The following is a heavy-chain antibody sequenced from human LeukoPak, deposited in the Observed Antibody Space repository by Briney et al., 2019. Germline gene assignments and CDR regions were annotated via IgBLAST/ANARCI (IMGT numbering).Heavy chain of an antibody. CDR2: INSDGSST. V-gene: IGHV3-74*01. J-gene: IGHJ6*03. D-gene: IGHD2-21*01. CDR3: ARPMHIVVPYMDV. Sequence: GGSLRLSCAASGFTFSSYWMHWVRQAPGKGLVWVSRINSDGSSTSYADSVKGRFTISRDNAKNTLYLQMNSLRAEDTAVYYCARPMHIVVPYMDVWGKGTTFTVSS. CDR1: GFTFSSYW.